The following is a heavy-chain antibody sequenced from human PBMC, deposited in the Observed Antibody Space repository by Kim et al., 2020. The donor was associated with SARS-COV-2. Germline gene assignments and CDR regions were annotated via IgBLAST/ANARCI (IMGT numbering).Heavy chain of an antibody. J-gene: IGHJ6*04. CDR3: AKQGYRFEQNTYYGMDL. Sequence: GGSLRLSCAASGFTFNNYGMHWVRQAPGKGLEWVAFISYEGSKKQYLDSLKGRFTVSRDYSKNTLYLQMNSLTAEDTAVYYCAKQGYRFEQNTYYGMDLWGKGTTVTVSS. CDR1: GFTFNNYG. V-gene: IGHV3-30*18. D-gene: IGHD5-12*01. CDR2: ISYEGSKK.